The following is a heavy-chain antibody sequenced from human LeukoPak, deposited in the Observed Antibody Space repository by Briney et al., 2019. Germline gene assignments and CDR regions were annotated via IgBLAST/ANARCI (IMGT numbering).Heavy chain of an antibody. D-gene: IGHD3-3*01. Sequence: SETLSLTCTVSGGSISSYYWSWIRQPAGKGLEWIGRIYTSGSTNYNPSLKSRVTMSVDTSKNQFSLKLSSVTAADTAVYYCARETSPNYDFWSGYYNYWGQGTLVTVSS. J-gene: IGHJ4*02. V-gene: IGHV4-4*07. CDR1: GGSISSYY. CDR3: ARETSPNYDFWSGYYNY. CDR2: IYTSGST.